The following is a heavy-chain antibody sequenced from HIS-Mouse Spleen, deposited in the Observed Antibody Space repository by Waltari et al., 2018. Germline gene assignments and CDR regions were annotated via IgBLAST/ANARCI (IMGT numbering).Heavy chain of an antibody. V-gene: IGHV4-59*01. CDR3: ARGGKGTTVTSGVFDY. D-gene: IGHD4-17*01. CDR1: GGSISSYY. CDR2: IHYSGST. Sequence: QVQLQESGPGLVKPSETLSLTCTVSGGSISSYYWSWIRQPPGKGLEWIGYIHYSGSTNYNPSLKSRVTISVDTAKNQFSLKLSSVTAADTAVYYCARGGKGTTVTSGVFDYWGQGTLVTVSS. J-gene: IGHJ4*02.